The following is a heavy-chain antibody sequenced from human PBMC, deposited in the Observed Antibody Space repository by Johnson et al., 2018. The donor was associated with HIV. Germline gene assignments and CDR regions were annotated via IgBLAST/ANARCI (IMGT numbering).Heavy chain of an antibody. CDR3: ARDEDVKAFDI. J-gene: IGHJ3*02. CDR1: GFTFSSYG. V-gene: IGHV3-30*03. Sequence: QVQLVESGGGLVQPGGSLRLSCAASGFTFSSYGMHWVRQAPGKGLEWVAVISYDGSNKYYADSVKGRFTISRDNSKNTLYLQMNSLRAEDTAVYYCARDEDVKAFDIWGQGTMVTVSS. CDR2: ISYDGSNK.